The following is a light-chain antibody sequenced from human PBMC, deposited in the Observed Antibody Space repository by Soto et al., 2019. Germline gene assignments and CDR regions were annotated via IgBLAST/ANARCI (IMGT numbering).Light chain of an antibody. CDR3: AAWDDSLNGFYV. CDR2: SNN. Sequence: QSVLTQPPSASGTPGQRVTISCSGSSSNIGSNTVNWYQQLPGTAPKLLIYSNNQRPSGVPDRFSGSKSGTSASLAISGLQSEDEADYYCAAWDDSLNGFYVFGTGTRSLS. CDR1: SSNIGSNT. J-gene: IGLJ1*01. V-gene: IGLV1-44*01.